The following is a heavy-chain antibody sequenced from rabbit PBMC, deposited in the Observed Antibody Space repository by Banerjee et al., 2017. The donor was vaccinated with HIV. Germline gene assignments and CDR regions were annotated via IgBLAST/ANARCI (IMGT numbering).Heavy chain of an antibody. Sequence: QEQLEESGGGLVKPEGSLTLTCTASGFSFSSSYWICWVRQAPGKGPEWIACIFTGSTGNTYYASWAKGRFTISKTSSTTVTLQMTSLTAADTATYSCARDGGHRIYTYWNLWGPGTLVTVS. D-gene: IGHD7-1*01. V-gene: IGHV1S45*01. CDR3: ARDGGHRIYTYWNL. J-gene: IGHJ4*01. CDR2: IFTGSTGNT. CDR1: GFSFSSSYW.